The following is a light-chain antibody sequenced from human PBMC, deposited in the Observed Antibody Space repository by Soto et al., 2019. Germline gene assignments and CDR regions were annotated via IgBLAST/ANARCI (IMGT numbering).Light chain of an antibody. J-gene: IGKJ2*01. V-gene: IGKV1-5*03. Sequence: DIQMTQSPSTLSASVGDRVTITCRASQSLSGWLAWYQQKPGKAPKLLIYKASSLESGVPSRFSGSGSGTEFTLTISSLQPDDSATYYCQKYNRLYTFGQGTKVDIK. CDR3: QKYNRLYT. CDR2: KAS. CDR1: QSLSGW.